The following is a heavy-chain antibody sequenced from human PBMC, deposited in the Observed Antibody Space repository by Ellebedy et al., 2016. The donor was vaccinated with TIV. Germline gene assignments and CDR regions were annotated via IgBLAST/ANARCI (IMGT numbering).Heavy chain of an antibody. Sequence: GESLKISCAASGFTFSTYSMNWVRQAPGKGLEWVSYIGSRTYIVYYANNVKGRFTISKDHSKRTVYLQMSSLRAEDTATYYCAKDPRPGYSATYYYFAYWGQGTLVTVSS. D-gene: IGHD1-26*01. CDR1: GFTFSTYS. J-gene: IGHJ4*02. CDR3: AKDPRPGYSATYYYFAY. V-gene: IGHV3-48*01. CDR2: IGSRTYIV.